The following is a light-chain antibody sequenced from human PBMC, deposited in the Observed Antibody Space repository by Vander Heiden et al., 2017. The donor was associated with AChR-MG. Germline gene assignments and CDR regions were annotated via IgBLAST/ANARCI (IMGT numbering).Light chain of an antibody. J-gene: IGLJ2*01. CDR1: SPNLGSNT. V-gene: IGLV1-44*01. CDR3: ATWDDGLNGQV. Sequence: QSVLTQPPSASGTPGQRATISCSGSSPNLGSNTVSWYQLLPGTAPKLLIYRNSQRPSGVPDRFSGSKSGTSASLAISGLQSEDETYYYRATWDDGLNGQVFGGGTKLTVL. CDR2: RNS.